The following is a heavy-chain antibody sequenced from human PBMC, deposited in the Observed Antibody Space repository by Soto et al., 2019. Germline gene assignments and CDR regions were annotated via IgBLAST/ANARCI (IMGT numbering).Heavy chain of an antibody. D-gene: IGHD2-15*01. CDR2: IYYSGST. CDR1: GGSISVYY. CDR3: AAAPRY. J-gene: IGHJ4*02. Sequence: LSDTLSLTCSVSGGSISVYYWSWIRQTPEKGLEWIGYIYYSGSTNYNPSLKSRVTMLIDMSKNQFSLKLTSVSAADTAVYYCAAAPRYWGQGILVTVS. V-gene: IGHV4-59*01.